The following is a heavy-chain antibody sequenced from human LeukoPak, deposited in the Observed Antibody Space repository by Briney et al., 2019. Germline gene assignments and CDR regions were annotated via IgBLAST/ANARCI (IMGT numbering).Heavy chain of an antibody. J-gene: IGHJ4*02. V-gene: IGHV1-24*01. CDR2: FDPEDGET. CDR3: ATRPPSSGRTSYYFDY. D-gene: IGHD3-22*01. CDR1: GYTLTELS. Sequence: ASVKVSYKVSGYTLTELSMHWVRQAPGKGLEWMGGFDPEDGETIYAQKFQGRVTMTEDTSTDTAYMELSSLRSEDTAVYYCATRPPSSGRTSYYFDYWGQGTLVTVSS.